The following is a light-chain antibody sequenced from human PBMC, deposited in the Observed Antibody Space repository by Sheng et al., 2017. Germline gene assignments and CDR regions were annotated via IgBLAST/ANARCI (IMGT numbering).Light chain of an antibody. Sequence: QSALTQPASVSGSPGQSITISCTGTSSDIGAYNYVSWYQQLPGKAPKLMIYEVANRPSGVSDRFSGSKSDNTASLTISGLQADDEADYYCSSYTSSGTYVFGSGTKVTVL. CDR1: SSDIGAYNY. CDR3: SSYTSSGTYV. V-gene: IGLV2-14*01. J-gene: IGLJ1*01. CDR2: EVA.